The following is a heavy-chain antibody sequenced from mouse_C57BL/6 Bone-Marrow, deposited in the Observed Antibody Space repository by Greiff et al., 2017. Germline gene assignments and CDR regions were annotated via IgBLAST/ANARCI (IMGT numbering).Heavy chain of an antibody. CDR3: ARRGWLLRYGYFDV. CDR2: IRSGGSYT. V-gene: IGHV5-6*01. D-gene: IGHD2-3*01. CDR1: GFTFSGYG. J-gene: IGHJ1*03. Sequence: EVQRVESGGDLVKPGGSLKLSCPASGFTFSGYGMSWVRQTPDKRLEWVGTIRSGGSYTYYPDSVKGRFTISSDNAKNTLYLQMSSLKSEDTAMYYGARRGWLLRYGYFDVWGTGTTVTVSS.